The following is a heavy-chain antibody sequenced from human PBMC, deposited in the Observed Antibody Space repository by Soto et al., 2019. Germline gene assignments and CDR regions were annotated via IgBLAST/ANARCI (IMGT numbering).Heavy chain of an antibody. CDR1: RGSFSGYY. CDR3: ARGGKYYDFWSGYPHYYYYGMDV. D-gene: IGHD3-3*01. CDR2: INHSGST. Sequence: PETLRLTYAVYRGSFSGYYWSGIGEPRWKRLEWIGEINHSGSTNYNPPLKSRVTISVDPSKNQFYLKLSSVTAADTAVYYCARGGKYYDFWSGYPHYYYYGMDVWGQGPTVS. J-gene: IGHJ6*02. V-gene: IGHV4-34*01.